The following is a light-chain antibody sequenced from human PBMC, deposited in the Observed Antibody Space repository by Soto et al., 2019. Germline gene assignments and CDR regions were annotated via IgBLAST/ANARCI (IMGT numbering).Light chain of an antibody. Sequence: EIVLTQSPGTLSLSPGERATLSCRASQSVRGNYLAWYQQKPGQAPRLLISGASSRASGIPDRFSGSGSGTDFTLTISRLEPEDFAVYYCQQYNNWPPMYTFGQGTKVDIK. CDR2: GAS. J-gene: IGKJ2*01. V-gene: IGKV3-20*01. CDR3: QQYNNWPPMYT. CDR1: QSVRGNY.